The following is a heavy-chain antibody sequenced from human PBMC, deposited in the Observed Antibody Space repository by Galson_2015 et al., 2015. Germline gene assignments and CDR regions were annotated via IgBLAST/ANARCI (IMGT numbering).Heavy chain of an antibody. J-gene: IGHJ4*02. Sequence: SVKVSCKASGYTFPSHGISWVRQAPGQGLEWMGWISVYNGNTNYAQNAQGRVTMTTDTSTSTAYMELRSLRSDDTAVYYCARYKSCSPTRCHRSYFVYWGQRTLVA. CDR1: GYTFPSHG. CDR2: ISVYNGNT. CDR3: ARYKSCSPTRCHRSYFVY. D-gene: IGHD2/OR15-2a*01. V-gene: IGHV1-18*01.